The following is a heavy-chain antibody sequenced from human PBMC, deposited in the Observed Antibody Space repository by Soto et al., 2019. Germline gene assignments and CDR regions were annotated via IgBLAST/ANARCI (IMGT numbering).Heavy chain of an antibody. CDR2: IKQDGSEK. CDR3: ARDFPLYDSSGYYYVIFDY. D-gene: IGHD3-22*01. V-gene: IGHV3-7*03. Sequence: PVGSLRLSCAASGFTFSSYWMSWVRQAPGKGLEWVANIKQDGSEKYYVDSVKGRFTISRDNAKNSLYLQMNSLRAEDTAVYYCARDFPLYDSSGYYYVIFDYWGQGTLVTVSS. CDR1: GFTFSSYW. J-gene: IGHJ4*02.